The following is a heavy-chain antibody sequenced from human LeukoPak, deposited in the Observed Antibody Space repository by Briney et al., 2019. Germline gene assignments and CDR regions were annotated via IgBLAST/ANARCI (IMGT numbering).Heavy chain of an antibody. V-gene: IGHV1-18*01. CDR3: ARDSESIAGIPPPPLKACFDP. Sequence: ASVNVSCKASGYTFTSYGISWVRQAPGQGLEWMGWISAFDYNTMYAQNFQGRVTMTTDTSTSTASMELKSLRSDDTAVYYCARDSESIAGIPPPPLKACFDPWGQGTLVTVSS. CDR1: GYTFTSYG. CDR2: ISAFDYNT. D-gene: IGHD6-13*01. J-gene: IGHJ5*02.